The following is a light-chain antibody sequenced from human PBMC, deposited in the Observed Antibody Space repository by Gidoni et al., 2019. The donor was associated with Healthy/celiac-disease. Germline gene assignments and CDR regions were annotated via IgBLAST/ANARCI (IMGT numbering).Light chain of an antibody. CDR1: QSVSSY. Sequence: EIVLTQSPATLSWSPGERATLPCRASQSVSSYLAWYQQKPGKAPRLLIYDASNRATGIPARFSGSGSGTDFTLTISSLEPEDFAVYYCQQRSNWPLTFGGGTKVEIK. V-gene: IGKV3-11*01. CDR2: DAS. CDR3: QQRSNWPLT. J-gene: IGKJ4*01.